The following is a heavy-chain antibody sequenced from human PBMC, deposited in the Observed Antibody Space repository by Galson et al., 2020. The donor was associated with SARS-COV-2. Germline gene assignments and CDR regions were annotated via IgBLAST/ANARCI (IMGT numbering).Heavy chain of an antibody. CDR1: GGSISTTSYF. Sequence: SETLSLTCTVSGGSISTTSYFWGWIRQPPGKGLEWIGTIHYSGTTYYNPSLRSRVTRSVDTSTNQFSMKLNSVTAADTAVYYCARRGCTVTTQHFDLWGRGTLVTVSS. J-gene: IGHJ2*01. D-gene: IGHD4-17*01. CDR3: ARRGCTVTTQHFDL. CDR2: IHYSGTT. V-gene: IGHV4-39*01.